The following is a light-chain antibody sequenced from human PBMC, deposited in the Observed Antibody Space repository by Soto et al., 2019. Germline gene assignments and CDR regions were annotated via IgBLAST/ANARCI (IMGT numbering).Light chain of an antibody. Sequence: EIVLTQSPATLSLSPGERATLSCGASQSVSSYLAWYQQKPGQAPRLLIYDASNRATGIPDRFSGSGSGTDFTLTISRLEPEDFAVYYCQQYGSIPWTFGQGTKVDIK. J-gene: IGKJ1*01. CDR1: QSVSSY. CDR3: QQYGSIPWT. CDR2: DAS. V-gene: IGKV3-11*01.